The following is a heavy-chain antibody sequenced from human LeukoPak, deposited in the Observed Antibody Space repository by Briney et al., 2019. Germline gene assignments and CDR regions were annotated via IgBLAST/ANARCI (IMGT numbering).Heavy chain of an antibody. D-gene: IGHD2-2*01. CDR2: IYHSGST. J-gene: IGHJ5*02. V-gene: IGHV4-39*07. CDR3: ARGQYQYNWFDP. CDR1: GGSISSSSYY. Sequence: SETLSLTCTVSGGSISSSSYYWGWIRQPPGKGLEWIGSIYHSGSTYYNPSLKSRVTISVDRSRNQFSLKLSSVTAADTAVYYCARGQYQYNWFDPWGQGTLVTVSS.